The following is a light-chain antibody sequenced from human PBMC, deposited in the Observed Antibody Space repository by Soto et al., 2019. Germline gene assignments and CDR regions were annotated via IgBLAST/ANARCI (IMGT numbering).Light chain of an antibody. CDR2: DVT. V-gene: IGLV2-18*02. CDR1: ISDVGFYAR. Sequence: QSVLTQPPSVSGSPGQSVTISCTGTISDVGFYARVSWYQQPPGTAPKLLIYDVTSRPSGVPDRFSGSQSGKTASLTISGLRAEDEADYYCSSYPSSSTYVFGPGTKVTVL. J-gene: IGLJ1*01. CDR3: SSYPSSSTYV.